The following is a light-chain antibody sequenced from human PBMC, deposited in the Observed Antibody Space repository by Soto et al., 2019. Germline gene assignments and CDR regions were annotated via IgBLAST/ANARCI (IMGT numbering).Light chain of an antibody. J-gene: IGKJ1*01. CDR3: QQLNSYPRT. Sequence: DIQLTQSPSFLSASVGDRVTITCRASQGISSYLAWYQQKPGRAPKLLIYGASTLQSGVPSRFSGSGFGTEFTLTITSLQPEDFATYYCQQLNSYPRTFGQGTKVEIK. CDR1: QGISSY. V-gene: IGKV1-9*01. CDR2: GAS.